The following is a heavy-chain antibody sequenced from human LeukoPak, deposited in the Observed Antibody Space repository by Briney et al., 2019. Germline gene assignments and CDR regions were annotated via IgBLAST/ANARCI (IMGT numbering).Heavy chain of an antibody. CDR1: GGSISSGSYY. V-gene: IGHV4-61*02. Sequence: SETLSLTCAVSGGSISSGSYYWIWIRQPAGTGLEWIGRLYTSGSTNYNPSLESRVTISVDTSKNQFSLKLSSVTAADTAVYYCARDGTGSGACHHWGQGTLVTVSS. J-gene: IGHJ5*02. D-gene: IGHD3-10*01. CDR2: LYTSGST. CDR3: ARDGTGSGACHH.